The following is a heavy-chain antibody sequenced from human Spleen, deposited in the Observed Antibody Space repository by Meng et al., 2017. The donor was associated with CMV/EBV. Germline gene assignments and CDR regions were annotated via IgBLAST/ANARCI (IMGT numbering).Heavy chain of an antibody. Sequence: GSLRLSCAASGFTFSSYWMSWVRQAPGKGLEWVANIKQDGSEKYYVDSVKGRFTISRDNSKNTLYLQMGSLRAEDMAVYYCARGMGAAIYYYGMDVWGQGTTVTVSS. D-gene: IGHD2-2*02. CDR3: ARGMGAAIYYYGMDV. CDR1: GFTFSSYW. J-gene: IGHJ6*02. CDR2: IKQDGSEK. V-gene: IGHV3-7*01.